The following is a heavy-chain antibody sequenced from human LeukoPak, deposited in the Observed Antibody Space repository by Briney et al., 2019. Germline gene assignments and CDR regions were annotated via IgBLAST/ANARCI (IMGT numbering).Heavy chain of an antibody. CDR3: ARAQYSSSSLYPFDY. CDR1: GFTFSDYY. V-gene: IGHV3-11*01. CDR2: ISSSGSTI. D-gene: IGHD6-6*01. Sequence: GGSLRLSCAASGFTFSDYYMSWIRQAPGKGLEWVSYISSSGSTIYYADSVKGRFTISRDNAKNSLYLQMNSLRAEDTAVYYCARAQYSSSSLYPFDYWGQGTLVTVSS. J-gene: IGHJ4*02.